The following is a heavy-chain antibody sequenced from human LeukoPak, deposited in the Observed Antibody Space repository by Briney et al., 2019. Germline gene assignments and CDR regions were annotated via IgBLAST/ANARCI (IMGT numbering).Heavy chain of an antibody. D-gene: IGHD5-18*01. CDR1: GFTFSSYS. Sequence: PGGSLRLSCAASGFTFSSYSMNWVRQAPGKGLEWVSYISSSSSTIYYADSVKGRFTISRDNAKNSLYLQMNSLRAEDTAVYYCAKVDTAMAFDYWGQGTLVTVSS. J-gene: IGHJ4*02. V-gene: IGHV3-48*04. CDR3: AKVDTAMAFDY. CDR2: ISSSSSTI.